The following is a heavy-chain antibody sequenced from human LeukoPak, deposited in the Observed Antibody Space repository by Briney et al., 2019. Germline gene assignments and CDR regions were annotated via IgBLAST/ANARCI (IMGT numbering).Heavy chain of an antibody. J-gene: IGHJ5*02. CDR3: ARDDGIAVAGERWFDP. CDR1: GGTFSSYA. CDR2: IIPILGIA. Sequence: SVKVSCKASGGTFSSYAISWVRRAPGQGLECMGRIIPILGIANYAQKFQGRVTITADKSTSTAYMELSSLRSEDTAVYYCARDDGIAVAGERWFDPWGQGTLVTVSS. V-gene: IGHV1-69*04. D-gene: IGHD6-19*01.